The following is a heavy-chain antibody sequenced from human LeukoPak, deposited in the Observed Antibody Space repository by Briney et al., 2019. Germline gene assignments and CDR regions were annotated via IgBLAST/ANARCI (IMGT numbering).Heavy chain of an antibody. CDR1: GFTFSSYA. J-gene: IGHJ4*02. D-gene: IGHD5-18*01. V-gene: IGHV3-23*01. CDR2: ISGSGGST. CDR3: AKDRYSYGYVLQLFDY. Sequence: GGSLRLSCAASGFTFSSYAMSWVRQAPGKGLEWVSSISGSGGSTYYADSVKGRFTISRDNSKNTLYLQMNSLRAEDTAVYYCAKDRYSYGYVLQLFDYWGQGTLVTVSS.